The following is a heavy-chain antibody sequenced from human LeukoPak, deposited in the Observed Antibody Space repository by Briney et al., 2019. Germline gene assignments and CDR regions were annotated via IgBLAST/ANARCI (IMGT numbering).Heavy chain of an antibody. CDR3: ARDRLAARLGGDAFDI. Sequence: SETLSLTCTVSGGSISSGSYYWSWIRQPAGKGLEWIGRIYTSGSTNYNPSLKSRVTISVDTSKNQFSLKLSSVTAADTAVYYCARDRLAARLGGDAFDIWGQGTMVTVSS. J-gene: IGHJ3*02. V-gene: IGHV4-61*02. CDR2: IYTSGST. D-gene: IGHD6-6*01. CDR1: GGSISSGSYY.